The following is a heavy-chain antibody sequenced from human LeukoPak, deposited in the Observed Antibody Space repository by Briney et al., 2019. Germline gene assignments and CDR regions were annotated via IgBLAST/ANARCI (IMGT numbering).Heavy chain of an antibody. D-gene: IGHD6-13*01. Sequence: SETLSLTCTVSGGSISSYYWSWIRQPAGKGLEWIGRIYTSGSTNYNPSLKSRVTTSVDTSKNQFSLKLSSVTAADTAVYYCARDRWQQLVPDYWGQGTLVTVSS. J-gene: IGHJ4*02. V-gene: IGHV4-4*07. CDR1: GGSISSYY. CDR2: IYTSGST. CDR3: ARDRWQQLVPDY.